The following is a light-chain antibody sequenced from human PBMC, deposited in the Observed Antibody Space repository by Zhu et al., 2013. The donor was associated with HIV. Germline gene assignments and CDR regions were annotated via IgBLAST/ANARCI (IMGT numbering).Light chain of an antibody. CDR2: GVS. CDR1: QRLSSSS. J-gene: IGKJ1*01. CDR3: QQYDGSPQT. V-gene: IGKV3-20*01. Sequence: EIVLTQSPGTLYLSPGERATLSCRASQRLSSSSLAWYQQKPDQPPRLLIYGVSSRATGIPDRFSGSGSGTDFTLTISRLEPEDFAVYYCQQYDGSPQTFGQGTKVEV.